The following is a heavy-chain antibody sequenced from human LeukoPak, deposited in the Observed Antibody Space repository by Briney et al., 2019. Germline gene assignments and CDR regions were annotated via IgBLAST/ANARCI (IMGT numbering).Heavy chain of an antibody. J-gene: IGHJ4*02. D-gene: IGHD4-17*01. V-gene: IGHV1-2*02. CDR2: INPNSGGT. CDR1: VYTFTAYY. CDR3: ARQQYGDGLDYFDS. Sequence: ASVRVSCTASVYTFTAYYMNGGGQAPGQGREGMGWINPNSGGTNYAQKFQARVTMTRDTSISTAYIELSRLRSDDTAVYYCARQQYGDGLDYFDSWGQGTLVTVSS.